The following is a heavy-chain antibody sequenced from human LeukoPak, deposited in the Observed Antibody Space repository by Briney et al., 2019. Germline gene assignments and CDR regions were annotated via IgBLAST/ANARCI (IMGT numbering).Heavy chain of an antibody. V-gene: IGHV4-34*01. CDR1: GGSFSGYY. J-gene: IGHJ6*03. Sequence: PLETLSLTCAVYGGSFSGYYWSWIRQPPGKGLEWIGEINHSGSTNYNPSLKSRVTISVDTSKNQFSLKLSSVTAADTAVYYCASLGPRYHYYYMDVWGKGTTVTVSS. CDR2: INHSGST. CDR3: ASLGPRYHYYYMDV.